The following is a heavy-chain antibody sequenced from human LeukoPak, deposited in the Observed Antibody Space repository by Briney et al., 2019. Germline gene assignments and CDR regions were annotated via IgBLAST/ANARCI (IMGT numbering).Heavy chain of an antibody. CDR3: ARYYGGHSNFDH. V-gene: IGHV4-30-4*01. D-gene: IGHD4-23*01. CDR2: ISHSGYT. Sequence: SQTLSLTCTVSDGTINSTAHYWSWVRQPPGKGLEWIGYISHSGYTYYNPSLKSRVTISLDTSKNQFSLKLTSMTAADRAVYYCARYYGGHSNFDHWGQGTLVTVSS. CDR1: DGTINSTAHY. J-gene: IGHJ4*02.